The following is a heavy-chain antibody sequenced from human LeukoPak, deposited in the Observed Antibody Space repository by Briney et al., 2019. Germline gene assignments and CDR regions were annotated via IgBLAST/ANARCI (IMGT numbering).Heavy chain of an antibody. Sequence: PSETLSLTCTVSGGSISSSSYYWGWIRQPPGKGLEWIGSIYYSGSTYYNPSLKSRVTISVDTSKNQFSLKLSSVTAADTAVYYCARWLQGVPEWYFDLWGRGTLVTVSS. V-gene: IGHV4-39*01. D-gene: IGHD5-24*01. CDR2: IYYSGST. CDR3: ARWLQGVPEWYFDL. CDR1: GGSISSSSYY. J-gene: IGHJ2*01.